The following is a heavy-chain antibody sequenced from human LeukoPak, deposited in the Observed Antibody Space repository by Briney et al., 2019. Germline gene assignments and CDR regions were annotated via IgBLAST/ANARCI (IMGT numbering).Heavy chain of an antibody. Sequence: GGSLRLSCAASGFTLSSYWMSWVRQAPGKGLEWVANIKQDGSEKYYVDSVKGRFTISRDNAKNSLYLQMNSLRAEDTAVYYCARDSSGWTYYFDYWGQGTLVTVSS. CDR3: ARDSSGWTYYFDY. CDR2: IKQDGSEK. V-gene: IGHV3-7*01. CDR1: GFTLSSYW. D-gene: IGHD6-19*01. J-gene: IGHJ4*02.